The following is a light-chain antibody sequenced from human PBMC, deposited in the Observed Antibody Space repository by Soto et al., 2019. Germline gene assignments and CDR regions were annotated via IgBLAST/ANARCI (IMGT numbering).Light chain of an antibody. J-gene: IGLJ3*02. Sequence: QSALTQPPSASGSPGQSVTISCTGTSSDVGGYNYVSWYQHHPGKAPKLIIYEVDERPSGVPDRFSGSKSGNTASLTVSGLQAEDEADYYCSSYVGHNGFVVFGGGTKLTVL. CDR2: EVD. V-gene: IGLV2-8*01. CDR1: SSDVGGYNY. CDR3: SSYVGHNGFVV.